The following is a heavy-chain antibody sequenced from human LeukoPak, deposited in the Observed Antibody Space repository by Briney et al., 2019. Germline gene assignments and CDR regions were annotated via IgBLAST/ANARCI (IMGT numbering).Heavy chain of an antibody. CDR2: TYYRSKWYN. J-gene: IGHJ5*02. CDR3: TRGGGSHTS. D-gene: IGHD1-26*01. V-gene: IGHV6-1*01. Sequence: SQTLSLTCAISGDSVSSNSTGWDWIRQSPSRGLEWLGRTYYRSKWYNDYAVSVKSRITINPDTSKNQFSPQLNSVTPEDTAVYYCTRGGGSHTSWGQGTLVTVSS. CDR1: GDSVSSNSTG.